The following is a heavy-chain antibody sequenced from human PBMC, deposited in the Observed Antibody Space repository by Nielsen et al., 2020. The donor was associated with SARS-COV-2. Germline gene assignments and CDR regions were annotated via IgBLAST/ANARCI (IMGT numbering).Heavy chain of an antibody. CDR1: GFTFDDYA. D-gene: IGHD3-10*01. J-gene: IGHJ4*02. V-gene: IGHV3-9*01. CDR2: ISWNSGSI. Sequence: GGSLRLSCAASGFTFDDYAMHWVRQAPGKGLEWVSGISWNSGSIGYADSVKGRSTISRDNAKNSLYLQINSLRAEDTALYYCAKLGSGSYPFDYWGQGTLVTVSS. CDR3: AKLGSGSYPFDY.